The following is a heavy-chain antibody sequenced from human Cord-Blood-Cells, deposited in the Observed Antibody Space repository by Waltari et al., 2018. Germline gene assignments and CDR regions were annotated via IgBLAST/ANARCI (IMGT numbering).Heavy chain of an antibody. J-gene: IGHJ5*02. CDR3: ARGVVVVPAAMYNWFDP. CDR2: IYHSGST. CDR1: GYSISSGYY. V-gene: IGHV4-38-2*02. D-gene: IGHD2-2*01. Sequence: QVQLQESGPGLVKPSETLSLTCTVSGYSISSGYYWGWIRQPPGKGLEWIGSIYHSGSTYYNPSLKGRVTISVDTSKNQFSLKLSSVTAADTAVYYCARGVVVVPAAMYNWFDPWGQGILVTVSS.